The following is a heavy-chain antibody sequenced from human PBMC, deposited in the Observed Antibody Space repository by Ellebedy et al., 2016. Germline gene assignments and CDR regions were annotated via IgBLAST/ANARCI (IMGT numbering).Heavy chain of an antibody. Sequence: GESLKISXAASGFTFSNAWMSWVRQAPGKGLEWVGRIKSKTDGGTTDYAAPVKGRFTISRDDSKNTLYLQMNSLKTEDTAVYYCTTESDGYIVVGWGQGTLVTVSS. CDR3: TTESDGYIVVG. J-gene: IGHJ4*02. V-gene: IGHV3-15*01. CDR2: IKSKTDGGTT. CDR1: GFTFSNAW. D-gene: IGHD2-2*01.